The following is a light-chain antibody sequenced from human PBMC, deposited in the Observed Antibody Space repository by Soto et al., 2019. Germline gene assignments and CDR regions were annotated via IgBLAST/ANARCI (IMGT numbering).Light chain of an antibody. CDR3: QQYNNWPRT. V-gene: IGKV3-15*01. CDR2: GAS. CDR1: QSVGSH. J-gene: IGKJ1*01. Sequence: IVLTQSTATLSLSPGERATLSCSASQSVGSHLDWFHQKPGQAPRLLIYGASTRATGIPARFSGSGSGTEFTLPISSLQSEDFAVYYCQQYNNWPRTFGQGAIVNIK.